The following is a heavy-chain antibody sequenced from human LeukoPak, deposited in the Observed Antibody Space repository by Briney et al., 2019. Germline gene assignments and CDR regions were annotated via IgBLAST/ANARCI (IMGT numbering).Heavy chain of an antibody. J-gene: IGHJ6*02. CDR3: ARGAGGSYYYALDA. Sequence: GGSLRLSCAASGITFSSYWMTWVRQAPGKGLEWVANIKQDGSEKFYVDSVKGRFTISRDNAKNSLSLQMNSLRAEDTAVYYCARGAGGSYYYALDAWGQGTTVTVSS. V-gene: IGHV3-7*01. D-gene: IGHD1-26*01. CDR1: GITFSSYW. CDR2: IKQDGSEK.